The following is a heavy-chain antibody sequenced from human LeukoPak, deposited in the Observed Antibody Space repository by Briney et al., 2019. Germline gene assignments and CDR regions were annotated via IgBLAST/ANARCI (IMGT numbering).Heavy chain of an antibody. V-gene: IGHV3-23*01. CDR1: GFTFSSYG. D-gene: IGHD3-10*01. J-gene: IGHJ4*02. Sequence: GGTLRLSCAASGFTFSSYGMSWVRQAPGKGLEWVSAISGSGGNTYYADSVKGRFTISRDNSKNTLYLQMNSLRAEDTAVYYCAKDYFSRMVRGFHDYWGQGTLVTVSS. CDR2: ISGSGGNT. CDR3: AKDYFSRMVRGFHDY.